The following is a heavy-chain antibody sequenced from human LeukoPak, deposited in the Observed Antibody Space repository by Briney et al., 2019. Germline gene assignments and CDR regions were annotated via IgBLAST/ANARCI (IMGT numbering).Heavy chain of an antibody. CDR3: ARVYGDDSSGYYRGYYYGMDV. D-gene: IGHD3-22*01. CDR2: ISAYNGYT. V-gene: IGHV1-18*01. J-gene: IGHJ6*02. CDR1: GYTFTSYG. Sequence: ASVKVSCKASGYTFTSYGISWVRQAPGQGVEWIGWISAYNGYTNYAQKLQGRVAMTTDTSTSTAYMELRSLRSDDTAVYYCARVYGDDSSGYYRGYYYGMDVWGQGTTVTVSS.